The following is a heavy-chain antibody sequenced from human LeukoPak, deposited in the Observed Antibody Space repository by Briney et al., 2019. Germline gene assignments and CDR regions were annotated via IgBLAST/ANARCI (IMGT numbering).Heavy chain of an antibody. V-gene: IGHV3-30*02. Sequence: PGGSLRLSCAASGFTFSSYGMHWVRQAPGKGLEWVAFIRYDGSNKYYADSVKGRFTISRDNSKNTLYLQMNSLRAEDTAVYYCAKEGLLGDILTGYRQYYFDYWGQGTLVTVSS. CDR1: GFTFSSYG. D-gene: IGHD3-9*01. J-gene: IGHJ4*02. CDR3: AKEGLLGDILTGYRQYYFDY. CDR2: IRYDGSNK.